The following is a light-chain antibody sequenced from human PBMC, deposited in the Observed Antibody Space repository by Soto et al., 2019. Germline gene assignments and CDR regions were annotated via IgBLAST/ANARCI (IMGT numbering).Light chain of an antibody. CDR2: RDT. V-gene: IGLV3-9*01. J-gene: IGLJ3*02. CDR1: NIGSRN. Sequence: SYELTQPLSVSVALGQTARITCGGNNIGSRNVHWFQQQPGRAPVLVICRDTNRPSGIPERFSGSNSGNTATLTISTAQAGDEADYYCQVWDSSTWVFGGGTKLTVL. CDR3: QVWDSSTWV.